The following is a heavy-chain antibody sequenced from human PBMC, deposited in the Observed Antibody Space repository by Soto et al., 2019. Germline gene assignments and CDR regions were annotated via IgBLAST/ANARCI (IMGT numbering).Heavy chain of an antibody. V-gene: IGHV1-24*01. CDR3: ATAESLRVYVPFDP. CDR2: FDPEDGET. D-gene: IGHD6-6*01. J-gene: IGHJ5*02. Sequence: GASVKVSCKVSGYTLTELSMHWVRQAPGKGLEWMGGFDPEDGETIYAQKFQGRVTMTEDTSTDTAYMELSSLRSEDTAVYYCATAESLRVYVPFDPWGQGTLVTVSS. CDR1: GYTLTELS.